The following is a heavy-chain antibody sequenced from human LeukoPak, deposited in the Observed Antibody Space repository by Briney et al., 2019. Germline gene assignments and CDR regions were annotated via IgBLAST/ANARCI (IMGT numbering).Heavy chain of an antibody. Sequence: GGSLRLSCAASGFTFSNYPMHWVRQAPGKEPEYVSAITSDGERTFYANSVQGRFGIPRDNSKNTLYLQMGSLRPGDTAVYYCARVGSWDAYDIWGQGTMVTVSS. CDR1: GFTFSNYP. D-gene: IGHD1-26*01. V-gene: IGHV3-64*01. J-gene: IGHJ3*02. CDR3: ARVGSWDAYDI. CDR2: ITSDGERT.